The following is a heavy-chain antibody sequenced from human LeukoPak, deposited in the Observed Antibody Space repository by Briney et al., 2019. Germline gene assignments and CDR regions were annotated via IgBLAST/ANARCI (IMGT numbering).Heavy chain of an antibody. D-gene: IGHD3-22*01. CDR3: ASAYYYDSSGATKYFQH. J-gene: IGHJ1*01. CDR1: GGSISSYY. CDR2: MYYSGST. Sequence: SETLSLTCTVSGGSISSYYWSWIRQPPGKGLEWIGYMYYSGSTNYNPSLKSRVTISVDTSKNQFSLKRSSVTAADTAVYYCASAYYYDSSGATKYFQHLGQGTLVTVSS. V-gene: IGHV4-59*01.